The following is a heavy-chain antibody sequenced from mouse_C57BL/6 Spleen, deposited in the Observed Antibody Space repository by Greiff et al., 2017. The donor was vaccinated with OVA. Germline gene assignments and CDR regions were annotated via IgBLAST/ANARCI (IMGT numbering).Heavy chain of an antibody. CDR2: IDPSDSYT. V-gene: IGHV1-69*01. D-gene: IGHD2-1*01. J-gene: IGHJ4*01. CDR1: GYTFTSYW. CDR3: ARGGGNYYYAMDY. Sequence: QVQLQQPGAELVMPGASVKLSCKASGYTFTSYWMHWVKQRPGQGLEWIGEIDPSDSYTNYTQKFKGKSTLTVDKSASTAYMQLSSLTSEDSAVYYCARGGGNYYYAMDYWGQGTSVTVSS.